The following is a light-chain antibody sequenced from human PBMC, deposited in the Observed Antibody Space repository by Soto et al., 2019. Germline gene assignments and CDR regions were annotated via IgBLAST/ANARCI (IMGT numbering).Light chain of an antibody. CDR3: SSYTSSSTYV. CDR1: SSDVGGYNY. CDR2: EVS. V-gene: IGLV2-14*01. Sequence: QSVLTQPAGESGSPGQSITVSCTGTSSDVGGYNYVSWYQQHPGKAPKLMIYEVSNRPSGVSNRFSGSKSGNTASLTISGLQAEDEADYYCSSYTSSSTYVFGTGTKVTVL. J-gene: IGLJ1*01.